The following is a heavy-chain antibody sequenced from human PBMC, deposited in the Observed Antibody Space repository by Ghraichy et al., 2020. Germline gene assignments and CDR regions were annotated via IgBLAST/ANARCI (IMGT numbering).Heavy chain of an antibody. CDR1: GFTVSSNY. CDR2: IYSGGST. D-gene: IGHD2-2*01. CDR3: ARALSGYFQH. Sequence: GESLRLSCAASGFTVSSNYMSWVRQAPGKGLEWVSVIYSGGSTYYADSVKGRFTISRDNSKNTLYLQMNSLRAEDTAVYYCARALSGYFQHWGQGTLVTVSS. J-gene: IGHJ1*01. V-gene: IGHV3-66*01.